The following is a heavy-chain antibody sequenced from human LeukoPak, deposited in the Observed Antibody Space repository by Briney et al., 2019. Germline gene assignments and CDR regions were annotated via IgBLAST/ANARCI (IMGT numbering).Heavy chain of an antibody. CDR3: ARPGYDSSSTDAFDI. D-gene: IGHD3-22*01. J-gene: IGHJ3*02. V-gene: IGHV5-51*01. Sequence: PGASLKISCNGSGYXFTNYWIVWVRQMPGKGLEWMGIINPGDSDTIYSPSFQGQVTISADKSISTAYLQWNSLKASDTAMYYSARPGYDSSSTDAFDIWGQGTMVTVSS. CDR2: INPGDSDT. CDR1: GYXFTNYW.